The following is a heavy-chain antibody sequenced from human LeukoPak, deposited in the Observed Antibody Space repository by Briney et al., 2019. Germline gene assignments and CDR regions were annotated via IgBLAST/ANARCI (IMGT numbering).Heavy chain of an antibody. D-gene: IGHD2-8*01. J-gene: IGHJ6*02. CDR1: GFTFSRYA. Sequence: PGGSLRLSCAASGFTFSRYAMNWVRQAPEKGLEWVSYISTGGDNRFYADSLKGRFTVSRDNAKNLLYLQMDSLRAEDTAVYYCARSFCTSATCLKGHFYYVMDVWGQGTTVTVSS. V-gene: IGHV3-21*06. CDR3: ARSFCTSATCLKGHFYYVMDV. CDR2: ISTGGDNR.